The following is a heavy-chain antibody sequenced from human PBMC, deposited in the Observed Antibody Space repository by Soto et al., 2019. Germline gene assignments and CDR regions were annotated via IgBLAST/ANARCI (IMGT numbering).Heavy chain of an antibody. V-gene: IGHV1-2*02. CDR3: ARSRFTATRDYYYYGMDV. CDR2: INPNTGGT. D-gene: IGHD1-7*01. CDR1: GYTFTAHY. Sequence: QVQLVQSGAEVKKPGASVKVSCKASGYTFTAHYIHWVRQAPGQGLEWLGWINPNTGGTNYAQKFQGRVTMTRDTSISTAYVELSRLRSDDTAIYYCARSRFTATRDYYYYGMDVWGQGTTVTVSS. J-gene: IGHJ6*02.